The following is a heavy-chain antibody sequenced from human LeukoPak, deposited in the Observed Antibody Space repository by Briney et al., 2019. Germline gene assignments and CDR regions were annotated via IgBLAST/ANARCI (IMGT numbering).Heavy chain of an antibody. CDR2: IRYDGSNK. Sequence: PGGSLRLSCAASGFTFSSYGMHWVRQAPGKGLEWVAFIRYDGSNKYYADSVKGRFTISRDNSKNTLYLQMNSLRAEDTAVYYCAKPLGDDSLEGFPDYWGQGTLVTVSS. D-gene: IGHD3-16*01. CDR1: GFTFSSYG. J-gene: IGHJ4*02. V-gene: IGHV3-30*02. CDR3: AKPLGDDSLEGFPDY.